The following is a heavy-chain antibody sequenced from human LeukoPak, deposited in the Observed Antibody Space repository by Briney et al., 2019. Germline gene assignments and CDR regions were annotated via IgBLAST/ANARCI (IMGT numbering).Heavy chain of an antibody. CDR2: IIPIFGTA. J-gene: IGHJ5*02. D-gene: IGHD3-22*01. Sequence: SVKVSCKASGGTFSGYAISWVRQAPGQGLEWMGGIIPIFGTANYAQKFQGRVTINTDESTTTAYIEPSSLRSEDTAGYYWARDDGSSGHCHRIWFDPWGQGTLVTVSS. CDR1: GGTFSGYA. CDR3: ARDDGSSGHCHRIWFDP. V-gene: IGHV1-69*05.